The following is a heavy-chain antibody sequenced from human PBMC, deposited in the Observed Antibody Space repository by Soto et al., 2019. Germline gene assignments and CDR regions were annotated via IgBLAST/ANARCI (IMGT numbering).Heavy chain of an antibody. CDR1: GYTFTSYD. CDR3: ARGLTYSYGQMLYYYYGMDV. J-gene: IGHJ6*02. D-gene: IGHD5-18*01. CDR2: MNPNSGNT. V-gene: IGHV1-8*01. Sequence: QVQLVQSGAEVKKPGASVKVSCKASGYTFTSYDINWVRQATGQGLEWMGWMNPNSGNTGYAQKFQGRVTMTRNTSISTAYKELSSLRSEDTAVYYCARGLTYSYGQMLYYYYGMDVWGQGTTVTVSS.